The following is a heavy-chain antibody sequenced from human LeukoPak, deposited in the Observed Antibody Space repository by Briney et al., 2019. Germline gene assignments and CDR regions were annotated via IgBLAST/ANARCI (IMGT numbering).Heavy chain of an antibody. J-gene: IGHJ4*02. D-gene: IGHD4-17*01. CDR1: RFTFSSYE. CDR3: ARFYGDETYFDY. V-gene: IGHV3-48*03. CDR2: ISSSGSTI. Sequence: GGSLRLSCAASRFTFSSYEMNWVRQAPGKGLEWVSYISSSGSTIYYADSVKGRFTISRDNAKNSLYLQMNSLRAEDTAVYYCARFYGDETYFDYWGQGTLVTVSS.